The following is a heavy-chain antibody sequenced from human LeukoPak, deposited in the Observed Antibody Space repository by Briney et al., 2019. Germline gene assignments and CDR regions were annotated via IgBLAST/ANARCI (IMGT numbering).Heavy chain of an antibody. Sequence: PSETLSLTCAVYGGSFSGYYWSWIRQPPGKGLEWIGEINHSGSTNYNPSLKSRVTISVDTSKNQFSLKLSSVTAADTAVYYCARRNEEATIRYYYYYMDVWGKGTTVTVSS. V-gene: IGHV4-34*01. CDR1: GGSFSGYY. D-gene: IGHD5-12*01. J-gene: IGHJ6*03. CDR2: INHSGST. CDR3: ARRNEEATIRYYYYYMDV.